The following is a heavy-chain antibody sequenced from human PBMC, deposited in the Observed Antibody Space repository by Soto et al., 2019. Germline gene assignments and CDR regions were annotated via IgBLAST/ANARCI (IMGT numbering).Heavy chain of an antibody. J-gene: IGHJ4*02. Sequence: QVQLQESGPGLVKPSGTLSLTCAVSGGSISSSNWWSWVRQPPGKGLEWIGEIHHSGSINYNPSLKXXVXIXXDKSKTQFALRLNSVTAADTAVYYCARAARIAADDWGQGTLVTVSS. CDR3: ARAARIAADD. V-gene: IGHV4-4*02. D-gene: IGHD6-13*01. CDR1: GGSISSSNW. CDR2: IHHSGSI.